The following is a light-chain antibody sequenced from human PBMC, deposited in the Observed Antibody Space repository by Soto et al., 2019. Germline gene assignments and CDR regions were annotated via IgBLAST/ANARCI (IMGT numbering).Light chain of an antibody. V-gene: IGLV2-14*02. CDR1: SSDVGGSKL. CDR2: EDT. J-gene: IGLJ2*01. Sequence: QSALTQPASVSGSPGQSITISCTGTSSDVGGSKLVSWYHHHPGKAPKLIIYEDTKRPSGVSTRFSGSKSGNTASLTISGLQAEDEADYYCSSYVNYNTFVIFGGGTKLTVL. CDR3: SSYVNYNTFVI.